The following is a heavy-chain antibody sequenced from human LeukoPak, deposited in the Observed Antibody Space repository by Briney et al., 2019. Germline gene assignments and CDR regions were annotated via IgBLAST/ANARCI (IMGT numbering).Heavy chain of an antibody. Sequence: GGSLRLSCAASGFTFSDYYMSWIRQAPGKGLEWVSYISSSGSTIYYADSVKGRFTISRDNAKNSLYLQMNSLRAEDTAVYYCARALPAAMESLDYWGQGTLVTVSS. CDR1: GFTFSDYY. V-gene: IGHV3-11*04. CDR2: ISSSGSTI. D-gene: IGHD2-2*01. J-gene: IGHJ4*02. CDR3: ARALPAAMESLDY.